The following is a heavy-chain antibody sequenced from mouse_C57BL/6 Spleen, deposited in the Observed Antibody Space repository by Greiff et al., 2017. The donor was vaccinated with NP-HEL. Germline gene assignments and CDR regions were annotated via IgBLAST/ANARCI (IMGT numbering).Heavy chain of an antibody. CDR2: ISDGGSYT. D-gene: IGHD1-1*01. Sequence: EVMLVESGGGLVKPGGSLKLSCAASGFTFSSYAMSWVRQTPEKRLEWVATISDGGSYTYYPDNVKGRFTISRDNAKNNLYLQMSHLKSEDTAMYYCARGEVYYYGSSSWYFDVWGTGTTVTVSS. J-gene: IGHJ1*03. CDR3: ARGEVYYYGSSSWYFDV. V-gene: IGHV5-4*03. CDR1: GFTFSSYA.